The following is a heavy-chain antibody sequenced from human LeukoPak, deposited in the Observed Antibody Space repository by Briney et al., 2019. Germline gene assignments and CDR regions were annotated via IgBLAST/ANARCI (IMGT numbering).Heavy chain of an antibody. J-gene: IGHJ4*02. Sequence: PSQTLSLTCTVSGGSISSGSYYWSWIRQPAGKGLEWIGRIYTSGSTNYNPSLKSRVTISVDTSKNQFSLKLSSVTAADTAVYYCARGGRGSYYWPVVDYWGQGTLVTVSS. V-gene: IGHV4-61*02. D-gene: IGHD1-26*01. CDR2: IYTSGST. CDR3: ARGGRGSYYWPVVDY. CDR1: GGSISSGSYY.